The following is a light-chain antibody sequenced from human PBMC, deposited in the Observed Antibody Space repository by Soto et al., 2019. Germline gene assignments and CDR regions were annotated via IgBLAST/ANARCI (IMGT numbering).Light chain of an antibody. CDR1: ESVLYSSNNKNY. CDR3: QQYYSIPN. V-gene: IGKV4-1*01. Sequence: DIVMTQSPDSLAVSLGERATINCKSSESVLYSSNNKNYLTWYQRKPGQPPRLLIYWASARASGVPDRFSGSGSGTDFTLTISSLQAEDVAVYYCQQYYSIPNFGKGTKLES. J-gene: IGKJ2*01. CDR2: WAS.